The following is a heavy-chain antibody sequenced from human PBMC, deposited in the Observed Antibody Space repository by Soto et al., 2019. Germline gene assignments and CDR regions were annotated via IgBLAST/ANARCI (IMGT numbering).Heavy chain of an antibody. V-gene: IGHV3-23*01. Sequence: EQSLRLCCTASGYCFGSDAMTYARLAPGKGMEWVSAISGSGGSTHYVDSVKARFTISRDNSKNMLYLQMNSLRDKDTAVYFCLADLGLLSNSCSTHVCGTGSRGTVS. J-gene: IGHJ6*03. D-gene: IGHD2-15*01. CDR1: GYCFGSDA. CDR3: LADLGLLSNSCSTHV. CDR2: ISGSGGST.